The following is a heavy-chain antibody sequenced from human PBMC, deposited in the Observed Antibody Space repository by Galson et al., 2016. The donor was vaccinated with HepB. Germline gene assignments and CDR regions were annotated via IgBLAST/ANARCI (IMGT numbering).Heavy chain of an antibody. J-gene: IGHJ6*02. Sequence: SLRLSCAASGFSFSDYWMNWVRQAPGKGLEWVANIRPEGSGKNYVDSVEGRFTISRDNPKKSLYLQMNILRAEDTAVYYCARGLDATMGGGWHYGMDVWGQGTTGTVSS. V-gene: IGHV3-7*01. CDR3: ARGLDATMGGGWHYGMDV. CDR1: GFSFSDYW. D-gene: IGHD5-18*01. CDR2: IRPEGSGK.